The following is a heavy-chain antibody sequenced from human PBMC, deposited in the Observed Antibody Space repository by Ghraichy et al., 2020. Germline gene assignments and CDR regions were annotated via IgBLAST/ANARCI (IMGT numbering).Heavy chain of an antibody. CDR2: ISYDGSHK. Sequence: GGSLRLSCAASGFTFSDYAVHWVRQAPGKGLAWVAFISYDGSHKYNSDSVKGRFSISRDNSKNTLYLQMNSLRVEDTAVFYCARGGYYDSSGYYYEDAFDLWGRGTMVTVSS. J-gene: IGHJ3*01. CDR1: GFTFSDYA. D-gene: IGHD3-22*01. CDR3: ARGGYYDSSGYYYEDAFDL. V-gene: IGHV3-30-3*01.